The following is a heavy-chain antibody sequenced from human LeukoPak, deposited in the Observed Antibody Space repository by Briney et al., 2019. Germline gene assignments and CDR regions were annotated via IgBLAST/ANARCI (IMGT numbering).Heavy chain of an antibody. CDR3: ARSYSSGWYVYYYYYMDV. CDR1: GYTFTSYD. V-gene: IGHV1-8*01. CDR2: MNPNSGNT. J-gene: IGHJ6*03. D-gene: IGHD6-19*01. Sequence: GASVKVSCKASGYTFTSYDINWVRQATGQGLEWMGWMNPNSGNTGYAQKFQGRVTMTRNTSISTAYMELSSLRSEDTAVYYCARSYSSGWYVYYYYYMDVWGKGTTVTVSS.